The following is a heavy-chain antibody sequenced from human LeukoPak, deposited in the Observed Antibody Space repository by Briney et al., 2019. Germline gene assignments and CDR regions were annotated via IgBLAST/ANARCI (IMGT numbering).Heavy chain of an antibody. CDR1: GGSISSYY. V-gene: IGHV4-59*01. Sequence: SETLSLTCTVSGGSISSYYWSWIRQPPGKGLEWIGNIHYSGSTNYNPSLKSRVTISVDTSKNQFSLKLSSVAAADTAVYYCARGHVAYDYWGQGTLVTVSS. J-gene: IGHJ4*02. CDR2: IHYSGST. D-gene: IGHD2-21*01. CDR3: ARGHVAYDY.